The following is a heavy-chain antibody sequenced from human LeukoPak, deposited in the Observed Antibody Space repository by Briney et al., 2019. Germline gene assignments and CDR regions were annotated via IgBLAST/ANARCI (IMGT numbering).Heavy chain of an antibody. Sequence: SETLSLTCAVSGGSISSGGYSWSWIRQPPGKGLEWIGYIYHSGSTYYNPSLKGRVTISVDRSKNQFSLKLSSVTAADTAVYYCARGLGGDLYNWGQGTLVTVSS. J-gene: IGHJ4*02. CDR1: GGSISSGGYS. D-gene: IGHD2-21*02. CDR2: IYHSGST. CDR3: ARGLGGDLYN. V-gene: IGHV4-30-2*01.